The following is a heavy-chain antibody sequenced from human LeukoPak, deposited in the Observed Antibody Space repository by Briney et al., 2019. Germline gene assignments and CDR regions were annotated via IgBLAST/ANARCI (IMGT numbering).Heavy chain of an antibody. D-gene: IGHD5-18*01. CDR1: GFTFSVYA. CDR3: AQSNSLEYRAYSAS. J-gene: IGHJ4*02. Sequence: GGSLRLSGATSGFTFSVYAMSWGRQAPGKGREWVATISDGGGSTDYADSVKGRFTISRGKSKNTLYLLMNELSAPDTALYYSAQSNSLEYRAYSASSGPGPLVTVSS. V-gene: IGHV3-23*01. CDR2: ISDGGGST.